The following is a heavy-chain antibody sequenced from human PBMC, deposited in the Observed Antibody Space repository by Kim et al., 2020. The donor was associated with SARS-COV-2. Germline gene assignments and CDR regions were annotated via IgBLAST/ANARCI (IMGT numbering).Heavy chain of an antibody. D-gene: IGHD6-13*01. J-gene: IGHJ4*02. Sequence: GGSLRLSCAASGFTFSSYAMSWVRQAPGKGLEWVSALSGSGASTYYADSVKGRFTISRDNSKNTLYLQMNNLRAADTAVYYCAKDREWGAAGGTDFDYWGQRTLVTVSS. CDR2: LSGSGAST. V-gene: IGHV3-23*01. CDR1: GFTFSSYA. CDR3: AKDREWGAAGGTDFDY.